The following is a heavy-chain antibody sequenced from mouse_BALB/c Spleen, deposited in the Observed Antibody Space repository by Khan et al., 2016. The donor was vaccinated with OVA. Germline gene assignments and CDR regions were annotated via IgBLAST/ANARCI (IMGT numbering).Heavy chain of an antibody. CDR2: ISSGGTYT. Sequence: EVELVESGGGLVKPRGSLKLSCTVSGFTFSNYAMSWVRQTPEKRLEWVATISSGGTYTSYPDSVRGRSTLSRDNANNTLYLPMSSLRSEDTAMFDCARTPGYYGSNYFDYWGQGTTLTVSS. V-gene: IGHV5-9-3*01. CDR1: GFTFSNYA. J-gene: IGHJ2*01. D-gene: IGHD1-1*01. CDR3: ARTPGYYGSNYFDY.